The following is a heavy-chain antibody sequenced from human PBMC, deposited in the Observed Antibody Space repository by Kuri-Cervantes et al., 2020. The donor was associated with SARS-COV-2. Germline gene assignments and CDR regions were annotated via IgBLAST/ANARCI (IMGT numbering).Heavy chain of an antibody. V-gene: IGHV3-23*01. CDR1: GFTFSSYA. J-gene: IGHJ6*02. CDR3: AKDPEGYYYDSSGYYHYYYYGMDV. CDR2: ISGSGGST. Sequence: GGSLRLSCAASGFTFSSYAMSWVRQAPGKGLEWASAISGSGGSTYYADSVKGRFTISRDNSKNTLYLQMNSLRAEDTAVYYCAKDPEGYYYDSSGYYHYYYYGMDVWGQGTTVTVSS. D-gene: IGHD3-22*01.